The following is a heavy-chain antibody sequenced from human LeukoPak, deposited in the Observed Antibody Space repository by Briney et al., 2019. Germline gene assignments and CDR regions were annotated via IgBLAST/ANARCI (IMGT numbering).Heavy chain of an antibody. Sequence: SETLSLTCAVYGGSFSGYYWSWIRQPPGKGLEWIGEINHSGSTNYNPSLKSRVSISLDTSKMQFSLKLSSVTAADTALYYCARDVGGYGHFDYWGQGTLVTVSS. V-gene: IGHV4-34*01. J-gene: IGHJ4*02. CDR1: GGSFSGYY. CDR3: ARDVGGYGHFDY. D-gene: IGHD5-12*01. CDR2: INHSGST.